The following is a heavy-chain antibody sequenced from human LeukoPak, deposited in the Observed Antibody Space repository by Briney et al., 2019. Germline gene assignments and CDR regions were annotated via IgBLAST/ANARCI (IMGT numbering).Heavy chain of an antibody. V-gene: IGHV3-20*04. J-gene: IGHJ4*02. D-gene: IGHD6-19*01. CDR1: GFTFDDYG. CDR2: INWNGGST. Sequence: GGSLRLSCAASGFTFDDYGMSWVRQAPGKGLEWVSGINWNGGSTGYADSVKGRFTISRGNAKNSLYLQMNSLRAEDTALYYCARDSGGWSSFDYWGQGTLVTVSS. CDR3: ARDSGGWSSFDY.